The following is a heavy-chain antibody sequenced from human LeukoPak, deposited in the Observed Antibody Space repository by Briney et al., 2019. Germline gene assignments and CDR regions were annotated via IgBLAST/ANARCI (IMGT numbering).Heavy chain of an antibody. D-gene: IGHD3-10*01. CDR1: GFTLSPHY. CDR2: IRNKADDYTT. CDR3: GDLGSAGTDH. J-gene: IGHJ4*02. Sequence: PGGSLRLSCAPSGFTLSPHYMGWVRQPPRQGREWVGLIRNKADDYTTIYAASVKGRFTITRDDSKNSIYLQMDSLKTEDTGVYYCGDLGSAGTDHWGQGTLVTVSS. V-gene: IGHV3-72*01.